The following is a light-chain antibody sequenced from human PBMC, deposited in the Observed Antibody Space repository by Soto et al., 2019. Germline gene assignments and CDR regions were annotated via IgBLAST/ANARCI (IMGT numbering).Light chain of an antibody. Sequence: QMTQSPSSLFASVGDRVTITCRASQSISSHLNWYQQKVGQTPRLLIYPASTLQSEIPLRFSGSGSGTELTLAISGLQREDFATYGSQQSQSAPLNVGGGTKIQI. CDR2: PAS. J-gene: IGKJ4*01. CDR1: QSISSH. V-gene: IGKV1-39*01. CDR3: QQSQSAPLN.